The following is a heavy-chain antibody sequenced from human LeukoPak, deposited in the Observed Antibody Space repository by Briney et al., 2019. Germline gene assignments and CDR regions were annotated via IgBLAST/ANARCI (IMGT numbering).Heavy chain of an antibody. CDR2: ITVSSGTR. CDR3: AKDPYGDYIGTLDS. D-gene: IGHD4-11*01. CDR1: GFNFNTYA. V-gene: IGHV3-23*01. Sequence: GGSLRLSCTASGFNFNTYAMTWVRQAPGRGLEWVSSITVSSGTRNYADSMKGRFTISRDNSKNTLYLQMNSLRVEDTAIYYCAKDPYGDYIGTLDSWCQGTMVTVSS. J-gene: IGHJ3*02.